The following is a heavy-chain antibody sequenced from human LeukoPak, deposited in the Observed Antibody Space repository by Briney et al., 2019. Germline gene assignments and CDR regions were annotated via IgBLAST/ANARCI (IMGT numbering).Heavy chain of an antibody. CDR2: IYYSGST. J-gene: IGHJ5*02. V-gene: IGHV4-59*01. CDR1: GGSFSSYY. D-gene: IGHD6-13*01. Sequence: SETLSLTCAVYGGSFSSYYWSWIRQPPGKGLEWIGYIYYSGSTNYNPSLKSRVTISVDTSKNQFSLKLSSVTAADTAVYYCARGSSWLPNWFDPWGQGTLVTVSS. CDR3: ARGSSWLPNWFDP.